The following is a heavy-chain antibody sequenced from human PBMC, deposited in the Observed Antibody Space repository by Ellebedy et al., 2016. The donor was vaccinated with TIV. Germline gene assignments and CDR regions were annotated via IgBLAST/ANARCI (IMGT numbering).Heavy chain of an antibody. Sequence: AASVKVSCKASGYSFSIFGFSWVRQAPGQGLEWMGWISIYNGNTKYSQKFQGRVNMTTDQSTTTVYMELRSLRSDDTAVYYCARDLRGSLKGGYWGQGTLVTVSS. V-gene: IGHV1-18*04. CDR2: ISIYNGNT. CDR3: ARDLRGSLKGGY. D-gene: IGHD2-8*01. J-gene: IGHJ4*02. CDR1: GYSFSIFG.